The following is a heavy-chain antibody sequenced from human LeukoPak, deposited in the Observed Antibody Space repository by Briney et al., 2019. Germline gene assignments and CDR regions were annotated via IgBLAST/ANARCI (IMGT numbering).Heavy chain of an antibody. CDR2: ISNSGSII. D-gene: IGHD6-19*01. CDR1: GFTFSDYY. V-gene: IGHV3-11*01. CDR3: VRDRGGGWYVDH. Sequence: GGSLRLSCAASGFTFSDYYMTWIRQAPGKGLEWLSYISNSGSIIYYADSVKGRFTISRDNAKNSLYLQMNSLRAEDTAVYYCVRDRGGGWYVDHWGQGTLVTVSS. J-gene: IGHJ4*02.